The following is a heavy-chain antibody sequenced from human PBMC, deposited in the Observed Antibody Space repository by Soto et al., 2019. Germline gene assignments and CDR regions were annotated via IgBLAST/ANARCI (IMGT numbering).Heavy chain of an antibody. D-gene: IGHD5-18*01. CDR2: IIPMFGTA. CDR3: ASGIQLWLRRIHNGYSG. V-gene: IGHV1-69*12. Sequence: QVQLVQSGAEVKKPESSVKVSCKAPGGTFSTYAISWVRQAPGQGLEWMGGIIPMFGTANYAQRFQDRVTLPAEESTNTVYMELSSLRSEDTAVYFCASGIQLWLRRIHNGYSGWGQGTLVTVSS. CDR1: GGTFSTYA. J-gene: IGHJ4*02.